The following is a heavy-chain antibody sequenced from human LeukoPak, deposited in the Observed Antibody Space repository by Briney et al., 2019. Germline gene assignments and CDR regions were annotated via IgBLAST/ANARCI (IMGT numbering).Heavy chain of an antibody. Sequence: GGSLRLSCAVSGFTVSSNYMSWVRQAPGKGLEWVSVIYSGGSTYYADSVKGRFTISRHNSKNTLYLQMNSLRAEDTAVYYCASRMGATRGHWGQGTLVTVSS. J-gene: IGHJ4*02. D-gene: IGHD1-26*01. CDR3: ASRMGATRGH. CDR2: IYSGGST. V-gene: IGHV3-53*04. CDR1: GFTVSSNY.